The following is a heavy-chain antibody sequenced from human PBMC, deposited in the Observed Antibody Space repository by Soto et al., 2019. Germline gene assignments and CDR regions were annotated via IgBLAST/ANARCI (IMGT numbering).Heavy chain of an antibody. CDR2: ISWNSGSI. Sequence: EVQLVESGGGLVQPGRSLRLSCAASGFTFDDYAMHWVRQAPGKGLEWVSGISWNSGSIGYADSVKGRFTISRDNAKNSLYLQMTRLRAKDTALYYCAKGRGDSSSWYPSDFDYWGQGTLVTVSS. J-gene: IGHJ4*02. CDR3: AKGRGDSSSWYPSDFDY. V-gene: IGHV3-9*01. D-gene: IGHD6-13*01. CDR1: GFTFDDYA.